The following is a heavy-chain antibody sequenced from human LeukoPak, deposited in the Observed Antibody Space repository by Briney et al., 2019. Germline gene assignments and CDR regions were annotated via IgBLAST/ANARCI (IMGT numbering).Heavy chain of an antibody. J-gene: IGHJ6*03. V-gene: IGHV7-4-1*02. CDR1: GYTFTSYA. D-gene: IGHD6-13*01. CDR2: INTNTGNP. Sequence: ASVKVSCKASGYTFTSYAMNWVRQAPGQGLEWMGWINTNTGNPTYAQGFTGRFVFSLDTSVSTAYLQISSLKAEDTAVYYCARDQSSSRSSYYYMDVWGKGTTVTVSS. CDR3: ARDQSSSRSSYYYMDV.